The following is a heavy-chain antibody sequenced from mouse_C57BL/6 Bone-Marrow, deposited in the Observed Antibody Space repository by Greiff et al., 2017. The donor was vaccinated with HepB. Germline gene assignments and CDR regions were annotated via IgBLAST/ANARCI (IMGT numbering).Heavy chain of an antibody. Sequence: VKLVESGAELVKPGASVKLSCKASGYTFTSYWMHWVKQRPGQGLEWIGMIHPNSGSTNYNEKFKSKATLTVDKSSSTAYMQLSSLTSEDSAVYYCARGGFAYWGQGTLVTVSA. V-gene: IGHV1-64*01. CDR3: ARGGFAY. CDR1: GYTFTSYW. CDR2: IHPNSGST. J-gene: IGHJ3*01.